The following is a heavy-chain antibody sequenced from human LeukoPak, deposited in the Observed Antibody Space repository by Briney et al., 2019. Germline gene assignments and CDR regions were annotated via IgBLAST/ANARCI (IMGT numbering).Heavy chain of an antibody. D-gene: IGHD2-15*01. Sequence: GASVKVSCKASGYTFTSYGISWVRQAPGQGLEWMGWISAYNGNTNYAQKLKGRVTITTDTSTSTAYMELRSLRSDDTAVYYCARDLGRRCSGGSCYYYSNYMDVWGKGTTVTISS. CDR1: GYTFTSYG. CDR2: ISAYNGNT. CDR3: ARDLGRRCSGGSCYYYSNYMDV. J-gene: IGHJ6*03. V-gene: IGHV1-18*01.